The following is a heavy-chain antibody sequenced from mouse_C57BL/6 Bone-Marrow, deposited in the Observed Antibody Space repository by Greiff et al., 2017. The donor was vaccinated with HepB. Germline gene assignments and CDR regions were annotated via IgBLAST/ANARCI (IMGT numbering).Heavy chain of an antibody. CDR1: GYTFTSYW. V-gene: IGHV1-53*01. D-gene: IGHD1-1*01. J-gene: IGHJ1*03. Sequence: QVQLQQPGTELVKPGASVKLSCKASGYTFTSYWMHWVKQRPGHGLEWIGNINPSNGGTNYNEKFKSKATLTVDKSSSTAYMQLSSLTSEDAAVYYCARRMGFYYYGSSYGYFDVWGTGTTVTVSS. CDR3: ARRMGFYYYGSSYGYFDV. CDR2: INPSNGGT.